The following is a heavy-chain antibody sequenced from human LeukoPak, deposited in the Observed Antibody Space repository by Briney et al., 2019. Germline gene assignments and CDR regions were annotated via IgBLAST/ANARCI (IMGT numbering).Heavy chain of an antibody. J-gene: IGHJ6*02. V-gene: IGHV3-21*01. CDR1: GFTFSTYS. CDR3: YSSGSYYGVMEV. Sequence: GGSLRLSCAASGFTFSTYSMNWVRQAPGKGLEWVSSISSSSDYIYYADSVKGRFTISRDNAKNSVYLQMNSLGAEDAAVYYCYSSGSYYGVMEVWGQGTTVTVSS. CDR2: ISSSSDYI. D-gene: IGHD3-10*01.